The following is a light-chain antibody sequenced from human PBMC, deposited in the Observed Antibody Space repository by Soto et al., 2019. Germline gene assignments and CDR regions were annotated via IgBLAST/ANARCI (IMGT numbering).Light chain of an antibody. J-gene: IGKJ5*01. Sequence: EIMMTQSPATLSVSPGERATLSCRASQSVSSTLAWYQQKPGQAPRLLIYGASTRATDIPARFSGSGSGTDFTLTISSLEPEDFAVYYCQQYGSSPPITFGQGTRLEI. V-gene: IGKV3-15*01. CDR2: GAS. CDR3: QQYGSSPPIT. CDR1: QSVSST.